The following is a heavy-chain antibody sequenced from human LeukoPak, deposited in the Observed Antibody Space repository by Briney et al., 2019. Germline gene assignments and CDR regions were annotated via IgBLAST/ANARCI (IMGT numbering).Heavy chain of an antibody. D-gene: IGHD3-9*01. CDR1: GGSFSGYY. V-gene: IGHV4-34*01. Sequence: SETLSLTCAVYGGSFSGYYWSWIRQPPGKGLEWIGEINHSGSTNYNPSLKSRVTISVDTSKNQFSLNPSSVTAADTAVYYCARVSRGYDILYWGQGTLVTVSS. CDR3: ARVSRGYDILY. CDR2: INHSGST. J-gene: IGHJ4*02.